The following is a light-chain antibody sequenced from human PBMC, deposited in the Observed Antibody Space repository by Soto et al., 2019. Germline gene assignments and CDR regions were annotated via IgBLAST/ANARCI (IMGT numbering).Light chain of an antibody. V-gene: IGLV1-47*01. CDR2: RNN. CDR1: SSNIGSDF. CDR3: AAWDHSLSGWM. J-gene: IGLJ3*02. Sequence: QSVLTQPPSASATPGQRVTISCSESSSNIGSDFVFWYQQLPGTAPKLLIYRNNQRPSGVPDRFSGSKSGTSASLAISGLRSEDEADYYCAAWDHSLSGWMIGGGTKLTVL.